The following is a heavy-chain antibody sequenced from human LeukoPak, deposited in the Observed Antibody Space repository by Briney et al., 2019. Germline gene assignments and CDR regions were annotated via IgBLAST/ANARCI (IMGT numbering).Heavy chain of an antibody. V-gene: IGHV3-48*03. D-gene: IGHD6-19*01. CDR1: GFTFSSYE. J-gene: IGHJ4*02. Sequence: GGSLRLSCAASGFTFSSYEMNWVRQAPGKGLEWVSYSSSGGSAIYYADSVKGRFTISRDNAKNSLYLQMNSLIAEDTAIYYCVRDPSVAADDYWGQGTLVTVSS. CDR2: SSSGGSAI. CDR3: VRDPSVAADDY.